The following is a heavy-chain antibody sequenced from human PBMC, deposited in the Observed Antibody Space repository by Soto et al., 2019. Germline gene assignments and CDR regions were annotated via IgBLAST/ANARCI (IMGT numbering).Heavy chain of an antibody. J-gene: IGHJ4*02. CDR3: ARDPHMTTVTTGFDY. V-gene: IGHV1-18*01. CDR1: GYTFTSYG. CDR2: ISAYNGNT. Sequence: GASVKVSCKASGYTFTSYGISWVRQAPGQGLEWMGWISAYNGNTNYAQKLQGRVTMTTDTSTSTAYMELRSLRSDDTAVYYCARDPHMTTVTTGFDYWGQGTLVTVSS. D-gene: IGHD4-4*01.